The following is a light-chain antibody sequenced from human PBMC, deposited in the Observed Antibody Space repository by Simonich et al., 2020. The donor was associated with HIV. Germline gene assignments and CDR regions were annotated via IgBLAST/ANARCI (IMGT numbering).Light chain of an antibody. CDR2: DAS. Sequence: DIQMTQSPSSLSASVGDRVTVTCQASQDISNFLNWYQQKPGKAPKLLIYDASHLETGVPSRFSGSGSGTDFSFTISSLQPEDIATYYCQHYVDLPVTFGQGTRLEIK. J-gene: IGKJ5*01. CDR3: QHYVDLPVT. V-gene: IGKV1-33*01. CDR1: QDISNF.